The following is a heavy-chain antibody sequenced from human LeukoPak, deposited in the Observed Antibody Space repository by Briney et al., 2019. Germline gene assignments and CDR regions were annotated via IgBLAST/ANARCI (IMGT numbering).Heavy chain of an antibody. CDR1: GFTFSSYA. V-gene: IGHV3-23*01. D-gene: IGHD6-6*01. J-gene: IGHJ4*02. CDR2: ISGSGGST. Sequence: GGSLRLSCAASGFTFSSYAMSCVRQAPGKGLEWVSTISGSGGSTNYADSVKGRFTVSRDNSKNTMYLEMNSLRAEDTAVYYCAGDSISSPNLDYWGRGTLVTVSS. CDR3: AGDSISSPNLDY.